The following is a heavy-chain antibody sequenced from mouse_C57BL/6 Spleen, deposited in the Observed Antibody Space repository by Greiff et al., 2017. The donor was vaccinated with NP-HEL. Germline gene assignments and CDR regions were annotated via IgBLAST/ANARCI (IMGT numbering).Heavy chain of an antibody. Sequence: VKLQQAGPVLVKPGASEKMSGKASGDTVTDYYMNWVKQSQGKSLEWIGVINPYNGGTSYNQKFKGKATLTVDKSSSTAYMALNSLTSEDSAVYYCARGETGTNYFDYWGQGTTLTVSS. CDR1: GDTVTDYY. J-gene: IGHJ2*01. CDR3: ARGETGTNYFDY. V-gene: IGHV1-19*01. D-gene: IGHD4-1*01. CDR2: INPYNGGT.